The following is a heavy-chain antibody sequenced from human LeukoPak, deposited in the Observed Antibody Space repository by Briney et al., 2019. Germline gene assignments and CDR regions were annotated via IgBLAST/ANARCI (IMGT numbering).Heavy chain of an antibody. V-gene: IGHV6-1*01. Sequence: SQTLSLTCAISGDSLSSDITAWNWIRQSPSRALEGVGRTYYNSRWSNDYAVSVESRITINPDTTRNQFSLQLKSVTPEDTAVYYCARGDMKSGFDYWGQGTLVTVSS. J-gene: IGHJ4*02. D-gene: IGHD3-10*01. CDR2: TYYNSRWSN. CDR3: ARGDMKSGFDY. CDR1: GDSLSSDITA.